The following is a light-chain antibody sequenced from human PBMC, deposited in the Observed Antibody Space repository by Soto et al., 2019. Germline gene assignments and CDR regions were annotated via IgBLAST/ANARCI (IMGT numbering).Light chain of an antibody. V-gene: IGKV1-27*01. CDR1: QGIDNY. CDR2: AAS. Sequence: DIQMTQSPSSLSASVGDRVTITCRASQGIDNYLVWYQQKPGKVPKVLISAASTLQSGVPSRFSGSGSGTDISLTTSGLWREKVVKYCSQKNNSAPRTFGPGTKMY. CDR3: QKNNSAPRT. J-gene: IGKJ3*01.